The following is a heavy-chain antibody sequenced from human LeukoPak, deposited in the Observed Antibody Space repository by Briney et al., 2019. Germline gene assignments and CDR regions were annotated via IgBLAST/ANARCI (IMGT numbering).Heavy chain of an antibody. J-gene: IGHJ3*01. D-gene: IGHD2-2*02. Sequence: GGSLRLSCAASGFTFSNYWMSWVRQAPGKGPGWVANIKRDGSEKYYVDFLKGRFTISRDNAKNSLYLQMNSLRAEDTAVYYCARDYCTTTNCHNAFDVWGQGTRVTVSS. V-gene: IGHV3-7*01. CDR3: ARDYCTTTNCHNAFDV. CDR1: GFTFSNYW. CDR2: IKRDGSEK.